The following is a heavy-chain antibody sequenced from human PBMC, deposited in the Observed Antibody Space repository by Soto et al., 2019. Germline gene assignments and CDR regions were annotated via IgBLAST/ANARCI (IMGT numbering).Heavy chain of an antibody. CDR1: GFTFSSYA. V-gene: IGHV3-23*01. Sequence: PGGSLRLSCAASGFTFSSYAMSWVRQAPGKGLEWVSAISGSGGSKYYADSVKGRFTISRDNSKNTLYMQMNSLRAEDTAVYYCSKALYYDVWSGWHLQYYFDYVGEGALMTVSS. J-gene: IGHJ4*02. D-gene: IGHD3-3*01. CDR3: SKALYYDVWSGWHLQYYFDY. CDR2: ISGSGGSK.